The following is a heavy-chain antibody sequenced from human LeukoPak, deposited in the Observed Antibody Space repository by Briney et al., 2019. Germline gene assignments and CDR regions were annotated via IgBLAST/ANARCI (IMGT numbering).Heavy chain of an antibody. J-gene: IGHJ4*02. D-gene: IGHD3-10*01. Sequence: PSETLSLTCSVSGGSISSGYYWGWIRQPPGKGLEWIGSIYHSGSTYYNPSLKSRVTISVDTSKNQFSLKLSSVTAADTAVYYCARSRTYYYGSGSYRFDYWGQGTLVTVSS. CDR3: ARSRTYYYGSGSYRFDY. CDR2: IYHSGST. CDR1: GGSISSGYY. V-gene: IGHV4-38-2*02.